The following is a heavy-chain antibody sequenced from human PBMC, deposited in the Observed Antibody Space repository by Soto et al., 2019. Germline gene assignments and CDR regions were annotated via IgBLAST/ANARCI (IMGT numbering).Heavy chain of an antibody. J-gene: IGHJ6*02. Sequence: QVQLVQSGAEVKKPGSSVKVSCKASGGTFSSYAISWVRQAPGQGLEWMGGIIPIFGTANYAQKFQGRVTITADESTSTDDMELRSLSSEDTAVYYWAGGAGEGYHYATDVWGQGTTVTVSS. D-gene: IGHD7-27*01. CDR1: GGTFSSYA. V-gene: IGHV1-69*12. CDR3: AGGAGEGYHYATDV. CDR2: IIPIFGTA.